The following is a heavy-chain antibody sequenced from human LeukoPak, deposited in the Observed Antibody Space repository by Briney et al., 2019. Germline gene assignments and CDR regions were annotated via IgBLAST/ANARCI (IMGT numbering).Heavy chain of an antibody. Sequence: PSETLSLTCTVSGDSISDTTYYWAWIRQSPGKGLEWIGSVYKSGDTYYHPSLKSRVIISVDTSKNQFFLRLSSVTAADTAVFYCARDQRASYNQWGIFDSWGQGTLVTVSS. J-gene: IGHJ4*02. V-gene: IGHV4-39*02. CDR3: ARDQRASYNQWGIFDS. D-gene: IGHD1-14*01. CDR1: GDSISDTTYY. CDR2: VYKSGDT.